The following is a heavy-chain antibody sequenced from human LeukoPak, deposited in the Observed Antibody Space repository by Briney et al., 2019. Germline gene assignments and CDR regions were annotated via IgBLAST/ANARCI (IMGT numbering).Heavy chain of an antibody. CDR1: GGSISSSSYY. D-gene: IGHD2-2*02. CDR2: IYYSGST. Sequence: SETLSLTCTVSGGSISSSSYYWGWIRQPPGKGLEWIGSIYYSGSTYYNPSLKSRVTISVDTSKNQFSLKLSSVTAADTAVYYCARHIVVVPAAIGRYYYGMDVWGQGTTVTVSS. V-gene: IGHV4-39*01. CDR3: ARHIVVVPAAIGRYYYGMDV. J-gene: IGHJ6*02.